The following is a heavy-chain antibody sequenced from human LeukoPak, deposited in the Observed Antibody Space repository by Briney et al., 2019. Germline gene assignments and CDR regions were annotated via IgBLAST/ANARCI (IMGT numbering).Heavy chain of an antibody. CDR2: ISGSGGST. Sequence: GGSLRLSCAASGFTFSSYAMSWVRQAPGKGLEWVSAISGSGGSTYYADSVKGRFTISRDNSKNTLYLQMNSLRAEDTAVYYCAKHVAHSSSWSYYYYGMDVWGQGTTVTVSS. CDR1: GFTFSSYA. V-gene: IGHV3-23*01. D-gene: IGHD6-13*01. J-gene: IGHJ6*02. CDR3: AKHVAHSSSWSYYYYGMDV.